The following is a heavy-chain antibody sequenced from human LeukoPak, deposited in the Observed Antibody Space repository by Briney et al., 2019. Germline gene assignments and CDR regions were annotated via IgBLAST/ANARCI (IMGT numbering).Heavy chain of an antibody. V-gene: IGHV4-59*01. Sequence: SQTLSLTCTVSGGSISSYYWSWIRQPPGKGLEWIGYIYYSGSTNYNPSLKSRVTISVDTSKNQFSLKLSSVTAADTAVYYCARVSLGSYPAFDYWGQGTLVTVSS. CDR2: IYYSGST. CDR1: GGSISSYY. J-gene: IGHJ4*02. D-gene: IGHD1-26*01. CDR3: ARVSLGSYPAFDY.